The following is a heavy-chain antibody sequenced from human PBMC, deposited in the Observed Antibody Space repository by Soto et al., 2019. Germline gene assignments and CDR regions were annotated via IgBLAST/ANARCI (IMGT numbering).Heavy chain of an antibody. CDR3: AGMTTDGYYYYGMDV. Sequence: SVKVSCKASGGTFSSYAISWVRQAPGQGLEWMGGIIPIFGTANYAQKFQGRVTITADESTSTAYMELSSLRSEDTAVYYCAGMTTDGYYYYGMDVWGQGTTVTVSS. J-gene: IGHJ6*02. D-gene: IGHD4-4*01. V-gene: IGHV1-69*13. CDR1: GGTFSSYA. CDR2: IIPIFGTA.